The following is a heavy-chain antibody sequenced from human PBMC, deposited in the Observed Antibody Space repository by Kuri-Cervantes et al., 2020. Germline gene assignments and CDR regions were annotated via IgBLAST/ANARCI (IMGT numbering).Heavy chain of an antibody. Sequence: KVSCKGSGYSFTNYWIGWVRQMPGKGLEWMGIIYPGDSDTRYSPSFQGQVTISADKSISTAYLQWSSLKASDTAMYYCARRVGATTTDPFDYWGQGTLVTVSS. CDR1: GYSFTNYW. J-gene: IGHJ4*02. D-gene: IGHD1-26*01. CDR3: ARRVGATTTDPFDY. CDR2: IYPGDSDT. V-gene: IGHV5-51*01.